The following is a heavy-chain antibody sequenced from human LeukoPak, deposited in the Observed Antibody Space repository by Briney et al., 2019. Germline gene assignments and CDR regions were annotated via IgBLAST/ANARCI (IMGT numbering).Heavy chain of an antibody. J-gene: IGHJ4*02. V-gene: IGHV4-61*01. D-gene: IGHD4-17*01. Sequence: PSETLSLTCTVPGGSVSSGSYYWSWIRQPPGKGLEWIGYIYYSGSTNYNPSLKSRVTISVDTSKNQFSLKLSSVTAADTAVYYCAREDYAYFDYWGQGTLVTVSS. CDR1: GGSVSSGSYY. CDR2: IYYSGST. CDR3: AREDYAYFDY.